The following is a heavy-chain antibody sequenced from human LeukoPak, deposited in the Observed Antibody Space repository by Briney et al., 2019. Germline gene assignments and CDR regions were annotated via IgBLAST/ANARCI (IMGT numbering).Heavy chain of an antibody. J-gene: IGHJ4*02. V-gene: IGHV3-64D*06. CDR1: GFTFSTYA. CDR2: INSDGSST. D-gene: IGHD6-25*01. Sequence: GGSLRLSCAASGFTFSTYAMHWVRQAPGKGLEYVSAINSDGSSTYYADSVRGRFTISRDNFKNTLYLQMSSLRDEDTAVYYCVRPRETAAACEAFRYWGQGTLVTVSS. CDR3: VRPRETAAACEAFRY.